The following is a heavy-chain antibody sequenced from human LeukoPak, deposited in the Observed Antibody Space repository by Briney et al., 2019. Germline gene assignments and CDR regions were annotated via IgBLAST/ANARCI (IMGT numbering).Heavy chain of an antibody. D-gene: IGHD1-20*01. V-gene: IGHV4-59*12. Sequence: SETLSLTCTVSGGSISSYYWSWIRQPPGKGLEWIGYIYYSGSTNYNPSLKSRVTISVDTSKNQFSLKLSSVTAADTAVYYCARDKGITGTTDAFDIWGQGTMVTVSS. CDR1: GGSISSYY. CDR2: IYYSGST. CDR3: ARDKGITGTTDAFDI. J-gene: IGHJ3*02.